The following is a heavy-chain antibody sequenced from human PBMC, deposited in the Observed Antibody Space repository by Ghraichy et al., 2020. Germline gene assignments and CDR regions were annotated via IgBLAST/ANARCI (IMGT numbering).Heavy chain of an antibody. D-gene: IGHD6-25*01. CDR3: ARLPAGKAAATSYVMDV. Sequence: SCVVYGGSFSASYWSWIRQPPGKGLEWIGEINHSGSTNYNPSLKSRVTISVDTSKNQFSLRLSSVTAADTAVYYCARLPAGKAAATSYVMDVWGQGTTVAVS. CDR1: GGSFSASY. J-gene: IGHJ6*02. CDR2: INHSGST. V-gene: IGHV4-34*01.